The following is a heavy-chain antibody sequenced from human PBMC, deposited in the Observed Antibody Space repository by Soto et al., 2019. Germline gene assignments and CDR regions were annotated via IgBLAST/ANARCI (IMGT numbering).Heavy chain of an antibody. CDR1: RVTFSSYS. CDR2: ISSSSSTI. J-gene: IGHJ6*02. V-gene: IGHV3-48*02. Sequence: PCGSLRLFCAASRVTFSSYSMNWVRQAPGKGLEWVSYISSSSSTIYYADSVKGRFTISRDNAKNSLYLQMNSLRDEDTAVYYCARDLQIRLGHRTIYYYYGMDVWGQGTTVTVSS. D-gene: IGHD3-16*01. CDR3: ARDLQIRLGHRTIYYYYGMDV.